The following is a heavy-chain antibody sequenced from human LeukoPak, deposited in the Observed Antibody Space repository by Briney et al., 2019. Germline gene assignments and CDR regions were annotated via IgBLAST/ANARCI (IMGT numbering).Heavy chain of an antibody. V-gene: IGHV3-7*01. D-gene: IGHD6-19*01. Sequence: GGSLRLSCATSGFTFSHYWMSWVRQAPGKGLEWVANINLDGSKKYYVDSVKGRFTISRDNAQNSLYLQMSSLRAEDTAVYYCARERRQWQPFDIWGQGTMVTVSS. CDR3: ARERRQWQPFDI. CDR1: GFTFSHYW. CDR2: INLDGSKK. J-gene: IGHJ3*02.